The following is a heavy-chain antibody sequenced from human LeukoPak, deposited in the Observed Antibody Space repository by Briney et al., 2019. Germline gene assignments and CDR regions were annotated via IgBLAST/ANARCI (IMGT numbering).Heavy chain of an antibody. Sequence: SETLSLTCTVSGGSISSYYWSWIRQPPGKGLEWIGYIYYSGSTNYNPSLKSRVTISVDTSKNQFSLKLSSVTAADTAAYYCARSGSGPDSSSWYYYFDYWGQGTLVTVSS. CDR2: IYYSGST. CDR3: ARSGSGPDSSSWYYYFDY. J-gene: IGHJ4*02. V-gene: IGHV4-59*08. CDR1: GGSISSYY. D-gene: IGHD6-13*01.